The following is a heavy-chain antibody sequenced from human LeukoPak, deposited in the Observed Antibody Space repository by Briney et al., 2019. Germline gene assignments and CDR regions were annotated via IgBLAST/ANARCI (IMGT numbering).Heavy chain of an antibody. V-gene: IGHV1-18*01. CDR2: RSIYNGNT. Sequence: GASVKVSCKASGYDFINYGISWVRQAPGQGLEWMGWRSIYNGNTDYKLQGRVTMTTDTSTSTAYMEVRSLRSDDTAVYYCARGGPFPSGSSSREYYLDYWGQEPWSPSPQ. D-gene: IGHD6-6*01. J-gene: IGHJ4*01. CDR1: GYDFINYG. CDR3: ARGGPFPSGSSSREYYLDY.